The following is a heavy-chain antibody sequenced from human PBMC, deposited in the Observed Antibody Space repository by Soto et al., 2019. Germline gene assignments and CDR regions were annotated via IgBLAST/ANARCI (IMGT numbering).Heavy chain of an antibody. V-gene: IGHV3-23*01. J-gene: IGHJ5*02. CDR2: INGGGENT. CDR3: ARDGAVVAAKPNWFDP. Sequence: PGGSLRLSCVTSRFSFNTFAMSWVRQAPGKGLEWVSAINGGGENTYYADSVKGRFTISRDNSKNSLYLQMNSLRAEDTAVYYCARDGAVVAAKPNWFDPWGQGTLVTVSS. CDR1: RFSFNTFA. D-gene: IGHD2-15*01.